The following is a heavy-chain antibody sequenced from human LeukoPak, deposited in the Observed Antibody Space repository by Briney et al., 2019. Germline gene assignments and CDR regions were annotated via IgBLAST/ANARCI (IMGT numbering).Heavy chain of an antibody. D-gene: IGHD2-8*01. Sequence: SGPTLVNTTATLTLTCTFSRFSLNTSGVDVGWIRQPQGKALEWLALIYWNDDKRYSASLKKRLTITKDTSRNQVVLTMTNMDPVDTAAYHWAYSLIGDYWGQGTLVTVSS. CDR1: RFSLNTSGVD. CDR3: AYSLIGDY. CDR2: IYWNDDK. V-gene: IGHV2-5*01. J-gene: IGHJ4*02.